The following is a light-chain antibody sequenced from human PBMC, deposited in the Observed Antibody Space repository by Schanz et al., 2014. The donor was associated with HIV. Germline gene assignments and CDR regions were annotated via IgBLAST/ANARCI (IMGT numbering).Light chain of an antibody. CDR1: QSISNY. CDR2: AAS. V-gene: IGKV1-9*01. Sequence: DIQMTQSPSTLSASVGDRVTITCRASQSISNYLNWYQQKPGKAPKLLIYAASTLQSGVPSRFSGSGSGTEFTLTISSLQPEDSATYYCQQLNSYSLTFGGGTKVEIK. J-gene: IGKJ4*01. CDR3: QQLNSYSLT.